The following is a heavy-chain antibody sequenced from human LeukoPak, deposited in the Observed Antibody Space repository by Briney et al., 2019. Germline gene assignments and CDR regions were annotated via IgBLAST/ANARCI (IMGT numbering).Heavy chain of an antibody. V-gene: IGHV1-46*01. CDR3: ARVRGSHSVDYYYYYMDV. Sequence: ASVKVSCKASGYTFTSYYMHWVRQAPGQGLEWMGIINPSGGSTSYAQKFQGRVTMTRDTSTSTVYMELSSLRSEDTAVYYCARVRGSHSVDYYYYYMDVWGKGTTVTTSS. CDR2: INPSGGST. J-gene: IGHJ6*03. D-gene: IGHD2-15*01. CDR1: GYTFTSYY.